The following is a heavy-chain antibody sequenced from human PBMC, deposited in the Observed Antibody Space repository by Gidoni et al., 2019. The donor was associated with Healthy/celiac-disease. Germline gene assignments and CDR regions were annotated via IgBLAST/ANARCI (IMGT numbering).Heavy chain of an antibody. CDR2: ISWNSGSI. J-gene: IGHJ4*02. CDR3: AKDMGGAVAGTDY. D-gene: IGHD6-19*01. V-gene: IGHV3-9*01. Sequence: EVQLVESGGGLVQPGRSLRLSCAASGFPFDDYAMHWVRQAPGKGLEWVSGISWNSGSIGYADSVKGRFTISRDNAKNSLYLQMNSLRAEDTALYYCAKDMGGAVAGTDYWGQGTLVTVSS. CDR1: GFPFDDYA.